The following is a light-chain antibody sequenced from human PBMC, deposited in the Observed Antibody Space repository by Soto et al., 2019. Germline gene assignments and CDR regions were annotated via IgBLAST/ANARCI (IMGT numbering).Light chain of an antibody. V-gene: IGLV1-44*01. J-gene: IGLJ1*01. CDR3: AAWDDSLNGYV. CDR2: SNS. CDR1: SSNIGSYT. Sequence: QSVLIQPPSASGTPVQRVTVSCSGGSSNIGSYTVNWYQQLPGAAPKLLIYSNSQRPSGVPDRFSASKSGTSASLAISGLQSDDEAEYYCAAWDDSLNGYVFGPGTKLTVL.